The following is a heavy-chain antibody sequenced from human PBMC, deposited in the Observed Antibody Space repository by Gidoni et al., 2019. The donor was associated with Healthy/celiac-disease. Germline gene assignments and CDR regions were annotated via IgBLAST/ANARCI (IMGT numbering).Heavy chain of an antibody. D-gene: IGHD6-19*01. CDR3: ARDGVRSGWFDY. J-gene: IGHJ4*02. CDR2: ISSSSSTI. CDR1: GFPFSSYS. V-gene: IGHV3-48*02. Sequence: EVQLVESGGGLVQPGGSLRLSCAASGFPFSSYSMNWVRQAPGKGLEWGSYISSSSSTIYYADAVKGRFTISRDNAKNSLYLQMNSLRDEDTAVYYCARDGVRSGWFDYWGQGTLVTVSS.